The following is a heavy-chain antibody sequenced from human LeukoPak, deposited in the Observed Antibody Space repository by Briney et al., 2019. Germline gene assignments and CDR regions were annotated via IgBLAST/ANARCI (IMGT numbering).Heavy chain of an antibody. Sequence: SETLSLTCAVSGYSISRGYYWGWIRQPPGKGLEWIGSIYHSGNPYYNPSLKSRVTILVDTSKNQFSLRLTSVTAADTAVYYCARVGYSPLGWFDPWGQGTLVTVSS. CDR2: IYHSGNP. V-gene: IGHV4-38-2*01. J-gene: IGHJ5*02. D-gene: IGHD5-18*01. CDR3: ARVGYSPLGWFDP. CDR1: GYSISRGYY.